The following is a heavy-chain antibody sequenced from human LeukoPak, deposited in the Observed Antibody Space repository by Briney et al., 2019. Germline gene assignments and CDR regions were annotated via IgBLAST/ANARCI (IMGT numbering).Heavy chain of an antibody. J-gene: IGHJ4*02. Sequence: PGGSLRLSCAASVFTFSSYALSWVRQAPGKGLEWVSAISGSGGSTYYADSVKGRFTISRDNSKNTLYLQMNSLRAEDTAVYYCAKDKRRAYGDFDYWGQGTLVTVSS. CDR1: VFTFSSYA. CDR2: ISGSGGST. D-gene: IGHD4-17*01. CDR3: AKDKRRAYGDFDY. V-gene: IGHV3-23*01.